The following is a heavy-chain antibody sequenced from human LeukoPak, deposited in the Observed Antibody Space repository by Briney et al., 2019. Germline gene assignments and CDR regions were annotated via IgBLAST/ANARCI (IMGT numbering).Heavy chain of an antibody. CDR2: MFDTVST. V-gene: IGHV4-59*11. D-gene: IGHD5-18*01. J-gene: IGHJ4*02. CDR1: GASTASHY. Sequence: KPSETLSLTCTVSGASTASHYWTWLRQPPGKELEWIAYMFDTVSTKSNPSLKSRLTLSVDTSKKQLSLKLSSVTAADTAVYYCPTINRGSTYGYFDFWGQGIKVTVSS. CDR3: PTINRGSTYGYFDF.